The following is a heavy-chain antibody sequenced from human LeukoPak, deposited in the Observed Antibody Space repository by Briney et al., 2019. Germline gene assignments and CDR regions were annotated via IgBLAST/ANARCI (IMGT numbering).Heavy chain of an antibody. CDR2: IKQDGSEE. CDR3: AREGRCSGGSCYRYYFDY. D-gene: IGHD2-15*01. V-gene: IGHV3-7*01. CDR1: GFTFSSYW. Sequence: PGGSLRLSCAAPGFTFSSYWMSWVRQAPGKGLEWVANIKQDGSEEYYVDSVKGRFTISRDNAKNSLYLQMNSLRAEDTAVYYCAREGRCSGGSCYRYYFDYWGQGTLVTVSS. J-gene: IGHJ4*02.